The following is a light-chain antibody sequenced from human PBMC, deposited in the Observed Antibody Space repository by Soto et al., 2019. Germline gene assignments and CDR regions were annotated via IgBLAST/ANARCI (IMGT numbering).Light chain of an antibody. CDR3: AVWDDSLSGWV. CDR1: SSNIGRDY. CDR2: TNN. V-gene: IGLV1-47*02. J-gene: IGLJ3*02. Sequence: QPVLTQPPSTSGTPGQRVTISCSGSSSNIGRDYVYWFQQLPGTAPKLLIYTNNQRPSGVPDRFSGSKSGTSASLAISGLRSEDEGEYYCAVWDDSLSGWVFGGGTKLTVL.